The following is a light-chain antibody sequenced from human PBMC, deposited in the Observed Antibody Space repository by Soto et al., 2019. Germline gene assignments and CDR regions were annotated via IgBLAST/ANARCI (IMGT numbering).Light chain of an antibody. V-gene: IGKV1-27*01. CDR1: QGIDAN. CDR3: QKYDSAPLT. J-gene: IGKJ4*01. CDR2: AAS. Sequence: DIQMTQSPSSLSASVGDRVTITCRASQGIDANLAWYQQKAGIAPKLLIYAASTLQSGVPFRFSGSGSGTEFTLIISSLQPDDVATYFCQKYDSAPLTFGGGTEVEIK.